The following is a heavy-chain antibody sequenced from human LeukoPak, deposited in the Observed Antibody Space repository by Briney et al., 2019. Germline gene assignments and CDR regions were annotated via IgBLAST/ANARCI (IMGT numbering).Heavy chain of an antibody. Sequence: ASVKVSCKASGGTFSSYAISWVRQAPGQGLEWMGRIIPILGIANYAQKFQGRVTITADKSTSTAYMELSSLRSEDTAVYYCARDHHIMTTVTPGSGDVWGQGTTVTVSS. CDR2: IIPILGIA. V-gene: IGHV1-69*04. CDR3: ARDHHIMTTVTPGSGDV. D-gene: IGHD4-17*01. CDR1: GGTFSSYA. J-gene: IGHJ6*02.